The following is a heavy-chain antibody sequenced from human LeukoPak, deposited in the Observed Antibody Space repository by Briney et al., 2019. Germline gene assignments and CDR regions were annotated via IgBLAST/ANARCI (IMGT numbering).Heavy chain of an antibody. CDR1: GFTLSDYE. J-gene: IGHJ5*02. D-gene: IGHD1-1*01. CDR3: ARGGYTRLNA. V-gene: IGHV3-48*03. Sequence: GGSLRLSCVASGFTLSDYEMNWVRQAPGKGLEWVSYIGGTGTTRYYADSVKGRFTISRDNAKNSLYLEMNSLRAEDTAVYYCARGGYTRLNAWGRGILVIVSS. CDR2: IGGTGTTR.